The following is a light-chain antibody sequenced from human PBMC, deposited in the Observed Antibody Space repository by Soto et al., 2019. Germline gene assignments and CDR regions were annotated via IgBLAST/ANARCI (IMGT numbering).Light chain of an antibody. V-gene: IGKV1-39*01. CDR2: AAS. CDR1: QNIINY. Sequence: DIQMTQSPSSLSASVGDRVTITCRASQNIINYLNWYVLKPWKAPNLLIYAASTLQSGAPSRFSGSGSVTDCTLTIKSLQPEDFATYYGQQLNSYPLLTFGGGTKVEIK. J-gene: IGKJ4*01. CDR3: QQLNSYPLLT.